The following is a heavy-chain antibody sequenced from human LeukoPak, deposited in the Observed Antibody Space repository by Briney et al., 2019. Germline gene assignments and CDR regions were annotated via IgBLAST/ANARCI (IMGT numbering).Heavy chain of an antibody. CDR1: GGSFSGYY. CDR3: ARGFGSSWYHLVY. V-gene: IGHV4-59*10. CDR2: IYTSGST. J-gene: IGHJ4*02. Sequence: PSETLSLTCAVYGGSFSGYYWSWIRQPAGKGLEWIGRIYTSGSTNYNPSLKSRVTMSVDTSKNQFSLKLSSVTAADTAVYYCARGFGSSWYHLVYWGQGTLVTVSS. D-gene: IGHD6-13*01.